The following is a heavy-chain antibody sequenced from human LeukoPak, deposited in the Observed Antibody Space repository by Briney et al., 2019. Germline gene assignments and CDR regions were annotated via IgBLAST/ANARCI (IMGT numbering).Heavy chain of an antibody. D-gene: IGHD1-26*01. CDR2: ISSSGSTI. J-gene: IGHJ4*02. CDR3: ARGDSGSYYFDY. CDR1: GFTFSSYE. V-gene: IGHV3-48*03. Sequence: GGSLRLSCAASGFTFSSYEMNWVRQAPGKGLEWVSYISSSGSTIYYADSVKGRFSISRDNAKNSLYLQMNSLRAEDTAVYYCARGDSGSYYFDYWGQGTLVTVSS.